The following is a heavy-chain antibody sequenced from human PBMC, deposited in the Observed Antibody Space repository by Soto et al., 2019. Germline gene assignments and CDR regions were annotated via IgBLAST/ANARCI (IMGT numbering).Heavy chain of an antibody. CDR1: GFTFSSYS. V-gene: IGHV3-48*01. D-gene: IGHD4-17*01. CDR3: ARDRGDYGDYYYMDA. CDR2: ISSSSSTI. J-gene: IGHJ6*03. Sequence: GGSLRLSCSASGFTFSSYSMNWVRQAPGKGLEWVSYISSSSSTIYYADSVKGRFTISRDNAKNSLYLQMNSLRAEDTAVYYCARDRGDYGDYYYMDAWGKGTTVTVSS.